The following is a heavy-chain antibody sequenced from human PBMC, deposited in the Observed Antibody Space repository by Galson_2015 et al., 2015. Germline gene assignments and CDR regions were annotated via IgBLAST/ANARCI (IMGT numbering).Heavy chain of an antibody. D-gene: IGHD6-13*01. Sequence: SETLSLTCVVSGYSISSGYFWGWMRQPPGKGLEWIGSIYHSGSTYYNPSLKSRVTISVDTSKNQFSLKLNSVTAADTAVYYCARGGAAAGNWGYWGPGTLVTVSS. J-gene: IGHJ4*02. CDR3: ARGGAAAGNWGY. CDR2: IYHSGST. V-gene: IGHV4-38-2*01. CDR1: GYSISSGYF.